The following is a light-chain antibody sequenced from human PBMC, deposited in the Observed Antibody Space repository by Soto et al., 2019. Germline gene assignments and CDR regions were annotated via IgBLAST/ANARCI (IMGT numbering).Light chain of an antibody. V-gene: IGKV1-39*01. CDR1: QSISSY. J-gene: IGKJ5*01. Sequence: DIQRTPSPSSLSASVGDSVTITCRASQSISSYLNWYQQKPGKAPKLLIYAASSLQSGVPSRFSGSGSGTDFTLTINRLEPEDFAVDYCQQYGSLITVGQGTRREIK. CDR2: AAS. CDR3: QQYGSLIT.